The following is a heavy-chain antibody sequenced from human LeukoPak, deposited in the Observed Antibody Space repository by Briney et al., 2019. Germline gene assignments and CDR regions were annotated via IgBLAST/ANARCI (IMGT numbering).Heavy chain of an antibody. D-gene: IGHD3-22*01. CDR3: ACQVVVTPQPELDY. CDR2: IIPIFGIA. V-gene: IGHV1-69*13. CDR1: GGTFSSYA. J-gene: IGHJ4*02. Sequence: SVKVSCKASGGTFSSYAISWVRQAPGQGLEWMGRIIPIFGIANYAQKFQGRVTITADESTSTAYMELSSLRSEDTAVYYCACQVVVTPQPELDYWGQGTLVTVSS.